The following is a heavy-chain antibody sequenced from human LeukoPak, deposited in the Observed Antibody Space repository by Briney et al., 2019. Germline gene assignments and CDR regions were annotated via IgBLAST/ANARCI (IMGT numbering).Heavy chain of an antibody. CDR2: ISSSSTYI. D-gene: IGHD3-9*01. CDR3: ARYLDGSNFD. CDR1: GFTFSSYI. J-gene: IGHJ4*02. Sequence: GGSLRLSCAASGFTFSSYIMTWVRQAPGKGLEWVSSISSSSTYIYYADSVKGRFTISRDNAKNSLYLQMNSLRAEDTAVYYCARYLDGSNFDWGQGTLVTVSS. V-gene: IGHV3-21*01.